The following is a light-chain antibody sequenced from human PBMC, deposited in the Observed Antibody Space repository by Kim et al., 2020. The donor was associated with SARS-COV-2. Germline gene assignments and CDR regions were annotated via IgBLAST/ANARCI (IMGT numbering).Light chain of an antibody. V-gene: IGKV3-15*01. CDR3: QQYNNWPPLT. CDR1: QSVSSN. J-gene: IGKJ4*01. Sequence: EIVMTQSPATLSVSPGERATLSCRASQSVSSNLAWYQQKPGQGPRLLIYGASTRATGIPARFSGSGSGTEFTLTISSLQSEDFAIYYCQQYNNWPPLTFGGGTKVDIK. CDR2: GAS.